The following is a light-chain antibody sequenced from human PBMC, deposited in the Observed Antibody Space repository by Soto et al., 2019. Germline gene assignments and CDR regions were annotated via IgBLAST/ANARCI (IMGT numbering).Light chain of an antibody. CDR2: DVS. CDR1: QTLRSGY. CDR3: QQRGDWPA. J-gene: IGKJ1*01. Sequence: DIVLTQTPGTLSLSPGGRATLSCRASQTLRSGYLAWYQHKPGQAPRLLIYDVSSRTTGIPDRFSGSGSGTDFTLTISSLEPEDFAVYYCQQRGDWPAFGQGTKVDIK. V-gene: IGKV3D-20*02.